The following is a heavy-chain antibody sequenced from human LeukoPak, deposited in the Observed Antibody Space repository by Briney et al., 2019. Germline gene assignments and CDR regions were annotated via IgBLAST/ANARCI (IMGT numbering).Heavy chain of an antibody. Sequence: ASVKVSCKASGYTFTSYGISWVRQAPGQGLEWMGWISAYNGNTNYAQKLQGRVTMTTDTSTSTAYMELRSLRSDDTAVYYCARTPGDFWSGYYGNYYYYTDVWGKGTTVTVSS. CDR1: GYTFTSYG. CDR2: ISAYNGNT. V-gene: IGHV1-18*01. J-gene: IGHJ6*03. D-gene: IGHD3-3*01. CDR3: ARTPGDFWSGYYGNYYYYTDV.